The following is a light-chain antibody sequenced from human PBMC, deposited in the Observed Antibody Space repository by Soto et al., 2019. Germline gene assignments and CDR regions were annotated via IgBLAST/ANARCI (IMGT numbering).Light chain of an antibody. Sequence: EVVLTQSPVTLSLSPGERATLSCRASQSVSSSYLAWYQQKPGQAPRLLIYGASSRATGIPDRFSGSGSGTDFTLTISRLEPEDFAVYYCQQYGRSPTTFGQGTKVDIK. J-gene: IGKJ1*01. CDR3: QQYGRSPTT. CDR2: GAS. CDR1: QSVSSSY. V-gene: IGKV3-20*01.